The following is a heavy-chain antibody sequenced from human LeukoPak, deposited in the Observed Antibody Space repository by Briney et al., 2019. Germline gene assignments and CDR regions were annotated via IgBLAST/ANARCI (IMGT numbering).Heavy chain of an antibody. D-gene: IGHD3-3*01. CDR2: ISSRSFTI. CDR1: GFTFSAYS. Sequence: GGSLRLSCAASGFTFSAYSMNWVRQAPGKGLDWVSYISSRSFTIYYADSVKGRSTISRDNAKNPLYLQMNSLRAEDTAVYYCARDPHYDFWTGYYDYWGQGTLVTVSS. J-gene: IGHJ4*02. CDR3: ARDPHYDFWTGYYDY. V-gene: IGHV3-48*04.